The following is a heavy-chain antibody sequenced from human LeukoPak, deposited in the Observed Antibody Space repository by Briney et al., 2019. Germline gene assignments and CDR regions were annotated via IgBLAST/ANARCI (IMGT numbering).Heavy chain of an antibody. Sequence: SETLSLTCTVSGDSISTYYWSWIRQPPGKGLEWIGYIYYRVTSDYNPSLKSRVTMSVDMSTRQISLKLSSVTAADTAVYYCAGELPNALTAAGTYFDYWGQGTLVTVSS. V-gene: IGHV4-59*12. CDR3: AGELPNALTAAGTYFDY. J-gene: IGHJ4*02. CDR1: GDSISTYY. CDR2: IYYRVTS. D-gene: IGHD6-13*01.